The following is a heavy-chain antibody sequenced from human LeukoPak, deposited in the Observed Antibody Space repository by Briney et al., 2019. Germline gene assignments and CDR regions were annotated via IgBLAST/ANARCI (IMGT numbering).Heavy chain of an antibody. CDR2: LGPTSSTI. Sequence: GGSLRLSCAASGFIFSSYSMNWVRQAPGKGLERVSYLGPTSSTISYADSVRGRFTVSRDNAKNSLYLQMNSLRAEDTAVYYCAREDGYCSGGNCYSYFDSWGQGALVTVSS. D-gene: IGHD2-15*01. V-gene: IGHV3-48*01. CDR3: AREDGYCSGGNCYSYFDS. J-gene: IGHJ4*02. CDR1: GFIFSSYS.